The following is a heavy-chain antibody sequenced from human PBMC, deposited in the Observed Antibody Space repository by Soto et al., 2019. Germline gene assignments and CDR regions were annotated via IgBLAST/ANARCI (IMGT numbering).Heavy chain of an antibody. J-gene: IGHJ5*02. CDR3: ARVQKGDLFDP. CDR1: GFTVSSNY. Sequence: EVQLVETGGGLIQPGGSLRLSCAASGFTVSSNYMSWVRQAPGKGLEWVSVIYSGGSTYYADSVKGRFTISRDNSKNTLYLQMNSLRAEDTAVYYWARVQKGDLFDPWGQGTMVTVSS. V-gene: IGHV3-53*02. CDR2: IYSGGST.